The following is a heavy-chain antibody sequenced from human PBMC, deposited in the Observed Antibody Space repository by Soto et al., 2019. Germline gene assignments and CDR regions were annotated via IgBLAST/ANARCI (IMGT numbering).Heavy chain of an antibody. J-gene: IGHJ4*02. V-gene: IGHV3-21*01. CDR1: GFTLSSYS. D-gene: IGHD1-1*01. CDR3: ASVATATSDY. Sequence: GRSLRLSCAASGFTLSSYSMNWVRQAPGKWLEWVSSISSSSSYIYYADSVKGRFTISRDNAKNSLDLQMNSLRAEDKAVYYCASVATATSDYWGQGTLVTVSS. CDR2: ISSSSSYI.